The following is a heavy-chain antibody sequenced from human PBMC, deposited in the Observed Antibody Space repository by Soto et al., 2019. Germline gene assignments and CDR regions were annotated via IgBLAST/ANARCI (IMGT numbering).Heavy chain of an antibody. CDR1: GFSLSNARMG. CDR3: ARIEAVTSLDY. J-gene: IGHJ4*02. D-gene: IGHD4-17*01. Sequence: SGPTLVNPTETLTLTCTVSGFSLSNARMGGSWIRQPPGKALEWLAHIFSNDEKSYSTSLKSRLTISKDTSKSQVVLTMTNMDPVDTAAYYCARIEAVTSLDYWGQGTLVTVSS. V-gene: IGHV2-26*01. CDR2: IFSNDEK.